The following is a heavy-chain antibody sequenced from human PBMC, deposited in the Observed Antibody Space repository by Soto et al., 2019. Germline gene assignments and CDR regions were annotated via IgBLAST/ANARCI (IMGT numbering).Heavy chain of an antibody. J-gene: IGHJ4*02. CDR2: INEDGSEK. Sequence: GGSLRLSCAASGFTFSRFWMSWVRQAPGKGLEWVANINEDGSEKYYVGSLRGRFTISRDSAKNSLYLQMNSLRADDSAVYYCARGQSWGQGTLVTVSS. CDR3: ARGQS. CDR1: GFTFSRFW. V-gene: IGHV3-7*01.